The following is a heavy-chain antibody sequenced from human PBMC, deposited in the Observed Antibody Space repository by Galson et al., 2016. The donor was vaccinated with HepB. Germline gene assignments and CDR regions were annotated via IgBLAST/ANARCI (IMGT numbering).Heavy chain of an antibody. Sequence: SLRLSCAASGFTFSTYGIHWVRQAPAKGLDWVAVFCYNGSNKYYGASVKGGFTFPRNNSKTTVYLQMNSLRAEDTAVYYCARGFSVPGRIYSWGQGTLVTVSS. CDR2: FCYNGSNK. CDR3: ARGFSVPGRIYS. J-gene: IGHJ4*02. D-gene: IGHD2-2*01. CDR1: GFTFSTYG. V-gene: IGHV3-33*01.